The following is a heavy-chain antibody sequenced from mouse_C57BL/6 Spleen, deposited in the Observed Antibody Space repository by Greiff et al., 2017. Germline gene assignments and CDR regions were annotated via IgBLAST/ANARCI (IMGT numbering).Heavy chain of an antibody. J-gene: IGHJ4*01. CDR2: ISSGSSTI. V-gene: IGHV5-17*01. D-gene: IGHD2-5*01. CDR3: ARMAYYSNYEDYYAMDY. CDR1: GFTFSDYG. Sequence: VKLVESGGGLVKPGGSLKLSCAASGFTFSDYGMHWVRQAPEKGLEWVAYISSGSSTIYYADTVKGRFTISRDNAKNTLFLQMTSLRSEDTAMYYCARMAYYSNYEDYYAMDYWGQGTSVTVSS.